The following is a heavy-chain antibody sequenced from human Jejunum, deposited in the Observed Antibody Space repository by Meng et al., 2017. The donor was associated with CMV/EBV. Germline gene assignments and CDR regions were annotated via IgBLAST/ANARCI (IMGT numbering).Heavy chain of an antibody. V-gene: IGHV4-61*08. J-gene: IGHJ4*02. CDR2: ISYSGTT. D-gene: IGHD5-18*01. Sequence: PPCPVAGDSVTTRGNFWSWVRQSPGKGLEWIGYISYSGTTQYNPSFESRVSMLADTSNSQFSLKLTSVTVADTAVYFCARGYSSLDYWGQGTLVTVSS. CDR1: GDSVTTRGNF. CDR3: ARGYSSLDY.